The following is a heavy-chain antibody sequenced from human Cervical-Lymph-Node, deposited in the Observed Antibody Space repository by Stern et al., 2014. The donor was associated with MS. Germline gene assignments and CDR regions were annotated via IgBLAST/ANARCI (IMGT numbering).Heavy chain of an antibody. J-gene: IGHJ4*02. CDR1: GYSFNSYW. D-gene: IGHD1-7*01. CDR3: AREAMALPYYFDY. Sequence: EVQLVESGAEVRKPGESLRISCKASGYSFNSYWIGWVRQMPGKGLEWVGIIYPGDSDPRYIPSFQGQVTISLDKSISTAYLQWSSLKASDTAMYYCAREAMALPYYFDYWGQGTLVTVSS. V-gene: IGHV5-51*01. CDR2: IYPGDSDP.